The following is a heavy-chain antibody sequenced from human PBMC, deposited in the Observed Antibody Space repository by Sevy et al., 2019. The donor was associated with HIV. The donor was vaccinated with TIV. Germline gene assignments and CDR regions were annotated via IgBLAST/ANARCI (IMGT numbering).Heavy chain of an antibody. D-gene: IGHD3-22*01. CDR3: ATTKDYYENSGDPFDY. J-gene: IGHJ4*02. CDR1: GYTLTQLS. CDR2: FDPEDDET. Sequence: ASVTVSCKVSGYTLTQLSMHWVRQVPGKGLEWMGSFDPEDDETIYAQKFQGRVTMTEDTSTDTAYMELSSLRSEDTAVYYCATTKDYYENSGDPFDYWGQGTLVTVSS. V-gene: IGHV1-24*01.